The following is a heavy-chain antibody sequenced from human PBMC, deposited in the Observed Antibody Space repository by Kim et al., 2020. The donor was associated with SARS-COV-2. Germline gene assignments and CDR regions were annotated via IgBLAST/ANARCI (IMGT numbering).Heavy chain of an antibody. CDR3: ARDWRNYYDSSGYPCY. V-gene: IGHV3-33*01. CDR2: IWYDGSNK. Sequence: GGSLRLSCAASGFTFSSYGMHWVRQAPGKGLEWVAVIWYDGSNKYYADSVKGRFTISRDNSKNTLYLQMNSLRAEDTAVYYCARDWRNYYDSSGYPCYWGQGTLVTVSS. D-gene: IGHD3-22*01. J-gene: IGHJ4*02. CDR1: GFTFSSYG.